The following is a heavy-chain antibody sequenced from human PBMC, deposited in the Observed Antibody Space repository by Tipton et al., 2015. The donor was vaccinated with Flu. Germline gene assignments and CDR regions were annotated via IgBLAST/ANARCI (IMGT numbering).Heavy chain of an antibody. CDR3: SLRAPNKGTFYFDY. Sequence: TLSLTCTVSGGSINSYYWSWIRQPPGKGLERTGYIYYSGSTTYNPSPKSRVTISVYTSTNQYSLTLSFVTAAGTAIYYHSLRAPNKGTFYFDYWGQGTLVTVSS. CDR2: IYYSGST. D-gene: IGHD3-16*02. CDR1: GGSINSYY. V-gene: IGHV4-59*08. J-gene: IGHJ4*02.